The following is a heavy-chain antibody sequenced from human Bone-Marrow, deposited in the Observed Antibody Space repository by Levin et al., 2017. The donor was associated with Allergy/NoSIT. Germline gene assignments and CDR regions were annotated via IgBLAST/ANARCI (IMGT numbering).Heavy chain of an antibody. Sequence: GGSLRLSCAASGFTFDDYAMHWVRQAPGKGLEWVSGISWNSGSIGYADSVKGRFTISRDNAKNSLYLQMNSLRAEDTALYYCAKEYSGYEWIWFDPWGQGTLVTVSS. J-gene: IGHJ5*02. V-gene: IGHV3-9*01. CDR2: ISWNSGSI. CDR1: GFTFDDYA. D-gene: IGHD5-12*01. CDR3: AKEYSGYEWIWFDP.